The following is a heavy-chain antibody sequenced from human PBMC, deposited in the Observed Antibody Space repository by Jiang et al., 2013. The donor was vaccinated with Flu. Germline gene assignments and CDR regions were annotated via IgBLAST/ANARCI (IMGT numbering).Heavy chain of an antibody. CDR3: AHGLRGAAAGPFDY. D-gene: IGHD6-13*01. J-gene: IGHJ4*02. V-gene: IGHV2-5*01. CDR1: GFSLSTSGVG. CDR2: IYWNDDK. Sequence: KPTQTLTLTCTFSGFSLSTSGVGVGWIRQPPGKALEWLALIYWNDDKRYSPSLKSRLTITKDTSKNQVVLTMTNMDPVDTATYYCAHGLRGAAAGPFDYWGQGTLVTVSS.